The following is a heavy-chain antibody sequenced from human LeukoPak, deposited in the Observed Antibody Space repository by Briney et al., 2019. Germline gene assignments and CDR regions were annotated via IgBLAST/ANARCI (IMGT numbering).Heavy chain of an antibody. Sequence: ASVKVSCKASGYTFTSYGISWVRQAPGQGLEWMGWISAYNGNTNYAQKLQGRVTMTTDSSTSTAYVELRSLRSDDTAVYYCARAPETPPYYDFWSGYSPGGWFDPWGQGTLVTVSS. CDR2: ISAYNGNT. CDR3: ARAPETPPYYDFWSGYSPGGWFDP. CDR1: GYTFTSYG. J-gene: IGHJ5*02. D-gene: IGHD3-3*01. V-gene: IGHV1-18*01.